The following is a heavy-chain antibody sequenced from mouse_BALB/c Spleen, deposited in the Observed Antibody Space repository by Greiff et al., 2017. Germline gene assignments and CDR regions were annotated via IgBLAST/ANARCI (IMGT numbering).Heavy chain of an antibody. D-gene: IGHD2-1*01. Sequence: DVMLVESGGGLVKPGGSLKLSCAASGFTFSDYYMYWVRQTPEKRLEWVATISDGGSYTYYPDSVKGRFTISRDNAKNNLYLQMSSLKSEDTAMYYCARDDYGNFYWYFDVWGAGTTVTVSS. J-gene: IGHJ1*01. CDR2: ISDGGSYT. CDR3: ARDDYGNFYWYFDV. CDR1: GFTFSDYY. V-gene: IGHV5-4*02.